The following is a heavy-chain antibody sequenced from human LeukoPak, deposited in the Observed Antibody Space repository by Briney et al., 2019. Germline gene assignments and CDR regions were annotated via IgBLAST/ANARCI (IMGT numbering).Heavy chain of an antibody. J-gene: IGHJ6*02. CDR3: ARGGYSYVNVYYYYGMDV. V-gene: IGHV3-74*01. CDR2: INSDGSST. CDR1: GFTFSSCW. Sequence: GGSLRLSCAASGFTFSSCWMHWVRQAPGKGLVWVSRINSDGSSTSYADSVKGRFTISRDNAKNTLYLQMNSLRAEDTAVYYCARGGYSYVNVYYYYGMDVWGQGTTVTVS. D-gene: IGHD5-18*01.